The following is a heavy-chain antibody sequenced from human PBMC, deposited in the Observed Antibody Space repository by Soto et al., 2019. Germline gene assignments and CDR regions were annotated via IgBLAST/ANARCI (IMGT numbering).Heavy chain of an antibody. CDR2: IYYSGST. Sequence: SETLSLTCTVSGGSISSSSYYWGWIRQPPGKGLEWIGSIYYSGSTYYNPSLKSRVTISVDTSKNQFSLKLSSVTAADTAVYYCARQGVVAAHSNWFDPWGQGTLVTVSS. V-gene: IGHV4-39*01. J-gene: IGHJ5*02. CDR3: ARQGVVAAHSNWFDP. D-gene: IGHD2-15*01. CDR1: GGSISSSSYY.